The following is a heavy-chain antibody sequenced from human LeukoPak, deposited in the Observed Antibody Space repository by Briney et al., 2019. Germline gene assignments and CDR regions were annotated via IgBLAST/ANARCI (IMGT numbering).Heavy chain of an antibody. CDR2: INHSGST. J-gene: IGHJ4*02. V-gene: IGHV4-34*01. CDR3: AREGGFYPPLDY. Sequence: SETLSLTCAVYGGSFSGYYWSWIRQSPGKGLEWIGEINHSGSTNYNPSLKSRVTISVDTSKNQFSLKLSSATAADTAAYYCAREGGFYPPLDYSGQGTLVTVSS. CDR1: GGSFSGYY. D-gene: IGHD3-3*01.